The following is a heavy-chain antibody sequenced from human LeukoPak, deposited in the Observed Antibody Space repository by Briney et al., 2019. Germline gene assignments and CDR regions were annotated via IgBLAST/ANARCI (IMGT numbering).Heavy chain of an antibody. Sequence: GGSLRLSCAASGFTFDDYAMHWVRQAPGKGLEWVSGISWNSGSIGYADSVKGRFTISRDNAKNSLYLQMNSLRAEDTALYYCAKDFSGLEVRGVPDYWGQGTLVTVSS. CDR3: AKDFSGLEVRGVPDY. CDR2: ISWNSGSI. V-gene: IGHV3-9*01. CDR1: GFTFDDYA. J-gene: IGHJ4*02. D-gene: IGHD3-10*01.